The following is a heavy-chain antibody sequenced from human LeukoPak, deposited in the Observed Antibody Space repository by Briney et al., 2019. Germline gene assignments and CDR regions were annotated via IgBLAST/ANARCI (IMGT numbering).Heavy chain of an antibody. D-gene: IGHD1-26*01. J-gene: IGHJ6*02. CDR2: IYIDGIT. CDR3: ARLFTRAWEYRYGMDV. CDR1: GGSIRTDGSY. V-gene: IGHV4-39*02. Sequence: SETLSLTCTVSGGSIRTDGSYWAWIRQPPGKGLEWIGSIYIDGITHYNSSLQSRVTLSIDTSKNHFSLRLTSVTAADTAAFYCARLFTRAWEYRYGMDVWGQGTAVTVSS.